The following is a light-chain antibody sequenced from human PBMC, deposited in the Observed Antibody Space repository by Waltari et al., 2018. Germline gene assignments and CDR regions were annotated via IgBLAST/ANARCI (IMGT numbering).Light chain of an antibody. CDR2: KVS. J-gene: IGKJ1*01. CDR1: QSLVHSDGNTY. V-gene: IGKV2-30*02. Sequence: DVVMTQSPLSLPVTLGQPASISCRSSQSLVHSDGNTYWNWFQQRPGQSPRRLIYKVSRRESGVPDRFSGSGSGTDFTLKISRVEAEDVGFYYCMQGTHWPRTFGQGSKVEIK. CDR3: MQGTHWPRT.